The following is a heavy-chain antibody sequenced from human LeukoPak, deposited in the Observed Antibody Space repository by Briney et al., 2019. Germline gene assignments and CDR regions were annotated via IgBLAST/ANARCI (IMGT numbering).Heavy chain of an antibody. J-gene: IGHJ4*02. CDR1: GGSISSGDYY. Sequence: SETLSLTCPVSGGSISSGDYYWSWIRQRPGKGLEWIGYIYYSGSTNYNPALKSRVTISVDTSKNQFSLKLSSVTAADTAVYYCARRRNWGLDYWGQGTLVTVSS. CDR2: IYYSGST. D-gene: IGHD7-27*01. V-gene: IGHV4-61*08. CDR3: ARRRNWGLDY.